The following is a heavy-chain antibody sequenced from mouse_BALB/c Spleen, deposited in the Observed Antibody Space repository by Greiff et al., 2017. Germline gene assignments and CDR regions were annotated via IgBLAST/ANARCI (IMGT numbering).Heavy chain of an antibody. Sequence: VQLQESGAELVRPGSSVKISCKASGYAFSSYWMNWVKQRPGQGLEWIGQIYPGDGDTNYNGKFKGKATLTADKSSSTAYMQLSSLTSEDSAVYFCAREGNYPPYFDYWGQGTTLTVSS. J-gene: IGHJ2*01. CDR2: IYPGDGDT. V-gene: IGHV1-80*01. CDR3: AREGNYPPYFDY. CDR1: GYAFSSYW. D-gene: IGHD2-1*01.